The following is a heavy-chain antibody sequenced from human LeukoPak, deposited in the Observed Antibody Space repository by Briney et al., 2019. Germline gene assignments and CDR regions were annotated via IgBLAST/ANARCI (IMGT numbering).Heavy chain of an antibody. J-gene: IGHJ6*03. V-gene: IGHV4-39*01. CDR1: GGSISSSHYY. Sequence: SETLSLTCAVSGGSISSSHYYWGWIRQPPGKGLEWIGTIYYSGTTYYNPSLESRVTISEDMSKNQFSLTLRSVTAADTAVYFCARQISDYYYYYIDVWGKGTAVTVSS. D-gene: IGHD3-10*01. CDR2: IYYSGTT. CDR3: ARQISDYYYYYIDV.